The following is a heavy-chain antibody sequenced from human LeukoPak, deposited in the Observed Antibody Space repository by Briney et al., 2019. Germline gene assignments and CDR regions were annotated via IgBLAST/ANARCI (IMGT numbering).Heavy chain of an antibody. CDR3: ARVDEGRNGVTVGY. D-gene: IGHD2-8*01. CDR1: GFTFSSYE. CDR2: ISSSSGYT. J-gene: IGHJ4*02. V-gene: IGHV3-21*05. Sequence: PGGSLRLSCAASGFTFSSYEMNWVRQAPGKGLEWVSYISSSSGYTNYADSVKGRFTISRDNAKNSLYLQMNSLRAEDTAVYYCARVDEGRNGVTVGYWGQGTLVTVSS.